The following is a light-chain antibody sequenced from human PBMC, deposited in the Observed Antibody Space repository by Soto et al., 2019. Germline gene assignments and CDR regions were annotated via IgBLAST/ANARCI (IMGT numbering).Light chain of an antibody. CDR1: SSDVGAYNY. CDR2: DVS. J-gene: IGLJ3*02. V-gene: IGLV2-8*01. CDR3: RSYAGRGWV. Sequence: QSALTQPPSASGSPGQSVTISCTGTSSDVGAYNYVSWYQQHPGKAPKLMIYDVSKRPSGVPYRFSGSKSGNAASLTVAELEGEDEADYYCRSYAGRGWVFGGGTKLTVL.